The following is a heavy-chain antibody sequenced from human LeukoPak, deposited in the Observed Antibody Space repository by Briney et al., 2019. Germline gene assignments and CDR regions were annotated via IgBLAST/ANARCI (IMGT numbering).Heavy chain of an antibody. CDR3: ARDPRFSCYFDS. J-gene: IGHJ4*02. Sequence: NPGGSLRLSCAASGFTFSSNTMNWVRQAPGKGLEWVSSISGNENYIYYADSVKGRFTISRDNAKNSLYLQMNSLRVEDTAIYYCARDPRFSCYFDSWGQGTLVTVSS. D-gene: IGHD3-22*01. V-gene: IGHV3-21*04. CDR2: ISGNENYI. CDR1: GFTFSSNT.